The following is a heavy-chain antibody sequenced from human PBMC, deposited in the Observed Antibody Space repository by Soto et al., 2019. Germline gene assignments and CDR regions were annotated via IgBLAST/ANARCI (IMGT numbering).Heavy chain of an antibody. V-gene: IGHV3-74*01. CDR1: GFTFTNLW. Sequence: EVQLVESGGGLVQPGRSLRLSCAASGFTFTNLWIYWVRQTPEKGLVWVAGISGDGTITAYADSVKGRFTISRDNVKSTVYLQMNSLTIEDTALYYCARVFRWGQGTLVTVSS. CDR2: ISGDGTIT. J-gene: IGHJ1*01. CDR3: ARVFR.